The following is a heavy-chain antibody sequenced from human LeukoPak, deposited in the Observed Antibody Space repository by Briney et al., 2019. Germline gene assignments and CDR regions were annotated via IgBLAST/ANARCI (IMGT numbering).Heavy chain of an antibody. V-gene: IGHV1-8*02. J-gene: IGHJ6*02. CDR2: MNPNSGNT. CDR3: ATMIAAAGTAYYYYGMDV. CDR1: GGTFSSYD. Sequence: ASVKVSCKASGGTFSSYDINWVRQATGQGLEWMGWMNPNSGNTGYAQKFQGRVTMTRNTSISTAYMELSSLRSEDTAVYYCATMIAAAGTAYYYYGMDVWGQGTTVTVSS. D-gene: IGHD6-13*01.